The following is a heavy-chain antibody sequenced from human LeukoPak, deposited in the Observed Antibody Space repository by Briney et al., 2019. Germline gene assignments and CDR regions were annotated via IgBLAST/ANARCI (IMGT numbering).Heavy chain of an antibody. CDR2: ISGSSKYI. CDR1: GFTFSSYI. CDR3: ARRGSPDY. D-gene: IGHD6-13*01. Sequence: GGSLRLSCSVSGFTFSSYIMHWVRQVPGKGLDWVSTISGSSKYIYYADSVKGRFTIFRDNANNSLYLQMNSLRADDTAIYYCARRGSPDYWGQGTLVAVAS. V-gene: IGHV3-21*01. J-gene: IGHJ4*02.